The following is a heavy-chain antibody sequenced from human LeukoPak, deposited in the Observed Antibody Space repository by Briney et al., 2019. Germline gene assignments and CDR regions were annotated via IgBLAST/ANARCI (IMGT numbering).Heavy chain of an antibody. J-gene: IGHJ4*02. V-gene: IGHV4-39*01. CDR2: IYYSGST. D-gene: IGHD2-21*02. Sequence: PSETLSLTCTVSGGSISSSSYYWGWIRQPPGKGLEWIGSIYYSGSTYYNPSLKSRVTISVDTSKNQFSLKLSSVTAADTAVYYCARFSVVVTAMFFDYWGQGTLVTVSS. CDR3: ARFSVVVTAMFFDY. CDR1: GGSISSSSYY.